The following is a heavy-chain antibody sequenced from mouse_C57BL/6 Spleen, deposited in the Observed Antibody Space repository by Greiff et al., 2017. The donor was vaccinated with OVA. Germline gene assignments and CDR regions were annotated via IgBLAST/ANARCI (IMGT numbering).Heavy chain of an antibody. CDR3: ARGGYDPAMDY. D-gene: IGHD2-3*01. CDR2: ISYDGSN. Sequence: EVQLQESGPGLVKPSQSLSLTCSVTGYSITSGYYWNWIRQFPGNKLEWMGYISYDGSNNYNPSLKNRISITRDTSKNQFFLKLNSVTTEDTATYYCARGGYDPAMDYWGQGTSVTVSS. CDR1: GYSITSGYY. V-gene: IGHV3-6*01. J-gene: IGHJ4*01.